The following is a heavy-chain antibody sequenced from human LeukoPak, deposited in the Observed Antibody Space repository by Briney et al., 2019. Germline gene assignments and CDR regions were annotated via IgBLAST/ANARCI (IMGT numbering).Heavy chain of an antibody. V-gene: IGHV3-7*04. J-gene: IGHJ4*02. Sequence: GGSLRLSCATSGFNFSDSRMTWARQAPGKGLQWVANINRDGTEKHFLDSVEGRFTISRDNAKKSLYLQMSSLRPQDTAVYFCVRGDWYFESWGQGTLVTVSS. D-gene: IGHD2-21*01. CDR3: VRGDWYFES. CDR2: INRDGTEK. CDR1: GFNFSDSR.